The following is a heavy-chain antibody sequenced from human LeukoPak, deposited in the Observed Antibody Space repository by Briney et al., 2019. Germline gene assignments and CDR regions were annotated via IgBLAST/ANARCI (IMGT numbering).Heavy chain of an antibody. J-gene: IGHJ6*02. Sequence: PGGSLRLSCAASGFTFSSYEMNWVRQAPGKGLEWVSYISSSGSTIYYADSVKGRFTISGDNAKNSLYLQMNSLRAEDTAVYYCATRMTKYYYYYYGMDVWGQGTTVTVSS. CDR3: ATRMTKYYYYYYGMDV. D-gene: IGHD4-11*01. V-gene: IGHV3-48*03. CDR1: GFTFSSYE. CDR2: ISSSGSTI.